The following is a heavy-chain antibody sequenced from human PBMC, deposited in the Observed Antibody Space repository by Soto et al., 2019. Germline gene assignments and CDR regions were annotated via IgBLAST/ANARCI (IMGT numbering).Heavy chain of an antibody. J-gene: IGHJ6*02. CDR1: GYTFTSYG. D-gene: IGHD3-22*01. V-gene: IGHV1-18*01. CDR3: ARDYYDSSGYEPDYYYYYGMDV. Sequence: ASVKVSCKASGYTFTSYGISWVRQAPGQGLEWMGWISAYNGNTNYAQKLQGRVTMTTDTSTSTAYMELRSPRSDDTAVYYCARDYYDSSGYEPDYYYYYGMDVWGQGTTVTVSS. CDR2: ISAYNGNT.